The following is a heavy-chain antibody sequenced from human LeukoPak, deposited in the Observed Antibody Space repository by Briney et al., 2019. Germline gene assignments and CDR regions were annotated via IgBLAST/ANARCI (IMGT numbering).Heavy chain of an antibody. CDR3: ARDLALGYCPSCSWSSPLFDY. Sequence: SETLSLTCTVSGPSISSHYWTWVRLPAGKGLEWIGRIHTTGSTRNHPSLKSRITMSVDASKNQFSLKLSSVNAADTAVYYCARDLALGYCPSCSWSSPLFDYWGQGTLVTVSS. CDR2: IHTTGST. CDR1: GPSISSHY. J-gene: IGHJ4*02. V-gene: IGHV4-4*07. D-gene: IGHD2-2*01.